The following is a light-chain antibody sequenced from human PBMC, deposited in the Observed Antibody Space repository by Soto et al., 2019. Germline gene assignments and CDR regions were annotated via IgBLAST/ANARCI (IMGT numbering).Light chain of an antibody. V-gene: IGKV3-15*01. CDR2: DAS. CDR1: HTIASGN. J-gene: IGKJ1*01. CDR3: QQYDDWPET. Sequence: IVLTQSPASLSLSPGERATLSCGASHTIASGNLAWYQHKPGQAPRLLIYDASTRATGIPARFSGSGSGTEFTLTISSLQSEDLAVYYCQQYDDWPETFGQGTKV.